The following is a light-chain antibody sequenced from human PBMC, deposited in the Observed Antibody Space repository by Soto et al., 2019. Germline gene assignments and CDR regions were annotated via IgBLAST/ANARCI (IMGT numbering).Light chain of an antibody. CDR3: CSYGGSYV. CDR1: SSDVGSYNL. V-gene: IGLV2-23*02. J-gene: IGLJ1*01. CDR2: EVS. Sequence: QSVLTQPASVSGSPGQSITISCTGTSSDVGSYNLVSWYQQHPAKAPKVMIYEVSKRPSGVSNRFSGSKSGNTASLTISGLQAEDEADYYCCSYGGSYVFGPGTKVTVL.